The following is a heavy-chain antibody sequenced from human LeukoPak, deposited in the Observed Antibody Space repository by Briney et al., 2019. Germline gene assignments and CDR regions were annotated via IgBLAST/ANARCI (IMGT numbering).Heavy chain of an antibody. Sequence: ASVKVSCKASGGTFSSYAITWVRQAPGQGLEWMGRIIPILGIANYAQKFQGRVTITADKSTSTAYMELSSLRSEDTAVYYCARDPIAVAGTFGYWGQGTLVTVSS. D-gene: IGHD6-19*01. V-gene: IGHV1-69*04. CDR2: IIPILGIA. CDR3: ARDPIAVAGTFGY. J-gene: IGHJ4*02. CDR1: GGTFSSYA.